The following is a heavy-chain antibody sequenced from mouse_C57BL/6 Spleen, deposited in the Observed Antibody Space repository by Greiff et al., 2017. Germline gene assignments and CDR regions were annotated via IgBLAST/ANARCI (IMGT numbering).Heavy chain of an antibody. Sequence: QVQLQQSGAELVRPGASVKLSCKASGYTFTDYYINWVKQRPGQGLEWIARIYPGGGNTYYNEKFKGKATLTAEKSSSTAYMQLSSLTSEDSAVYFCARDGYYHYYAIDYWGQGTSVTVSS. D-gene: IGHD2-3*01. CDR2: IYPGGGNT. V-gene: IGHV1-76*01. J-gene: IGHJ4*01. CDR3: ARDGYYHYYAIDY. CDR1: GYTFTDYY.